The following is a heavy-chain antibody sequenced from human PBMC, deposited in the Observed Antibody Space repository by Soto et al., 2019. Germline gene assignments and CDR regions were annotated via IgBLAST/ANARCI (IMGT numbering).Heavy chain of an antibody. Sequence: GGSLRLSCAASGFTFSSYAMSWVRQAPGKGLEWVSAISGSGGSTYYADYVKGRFTISRDNSKNTLYLEMNSLRAEDTAVYFCVWLFGSQYYYHHGMDVWGQGTTVTVSS. D-gene: IGHD2-21*01. CDR1: GFTFSSYA. V-gene: IGHV3-23*01. J-gene: IGHJ6*02. CDR3: VWLFGSQYYYHHGMDV. CDR2: ISGSGGST.